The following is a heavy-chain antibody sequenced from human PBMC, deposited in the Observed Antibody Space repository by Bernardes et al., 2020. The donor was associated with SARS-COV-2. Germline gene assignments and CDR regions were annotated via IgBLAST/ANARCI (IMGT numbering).Heavy chain of an antibody. CDR3: VSHSSGFRAFDF. CDR1: GDTFSDSD. J-gene: IGHJ4*02. V-gene: IGHV3-72*01. D-gene: IGHD6-19*01. CDR2: GRKKPNSATP. Sequence: GGSLRLSCAASGDTFSDSDLDWVRQAPGKGLEWVGRGRKKPNSATPEYAASVKGRFTISKDDSTNSVSLQMNSVEIEDTAVYYCVSHSSGFRAFDFWGQGALVTVSA.